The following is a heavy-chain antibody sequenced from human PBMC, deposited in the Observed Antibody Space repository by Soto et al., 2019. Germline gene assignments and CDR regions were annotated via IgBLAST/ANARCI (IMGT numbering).Heavy chain of an antibody. CDR3: ATGRGVNFYYGMDV. D-gene: IGHD3-10*01. J-gene: IGHJ6*02. Sequence: EVQLLESGGGLVQPGGSLRLSCAASGFTFSSYAMSWVRQAPGKGLEGVSAISGSGGSTYYADSVKGRFTVSRDNSKNTLYLQMNSLRAEDTAVYYCATGRGVNFYYGMDVWGQGTTVTVSS. V-gene: IGHV3-23*01. CDR1: GFTFSSYA. CDR2: ISGSGGST.